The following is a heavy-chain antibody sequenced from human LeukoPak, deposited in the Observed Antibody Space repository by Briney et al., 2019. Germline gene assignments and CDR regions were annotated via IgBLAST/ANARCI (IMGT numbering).Heavy chain of an antibody. V-gene: IGHV4-30-2*01. CDR3: ASLGGVIES. CDR2: IYHSGST. D-gene: IGHD3-16*01. CDR1: SASISHYY. Sequence: SETLSLTCTVSSASISHYYWTWIRQPPGKGLEWIGYIYHSGSTYYNPSLKSRVTISVDRSKNQFSLKLSSVTAADTAVYYCASLGGVIESWGQGTLVTVSS. J-gene: IGHJ4*02.